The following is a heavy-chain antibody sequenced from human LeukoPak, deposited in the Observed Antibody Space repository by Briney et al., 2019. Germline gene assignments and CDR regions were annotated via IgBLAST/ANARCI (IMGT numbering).Heavy chain of an antibody. V-gene: IGHV3-23*01. CDR3: AKDDTYYYGSGSYEY. J-gene: IGHJ4*02. Sequence: PAGSLRLSCAASGFTFSSYAMSWVRQAPGKGLEWVSAISGSGGSTYYADSVKGRFTISRDNSKNTLYLQMNSLRAEDTAVYYCAKDDTYYYGSGSYEYWGQGTLVTVSS. CDR1: GFTFSSYA. D-gene: IGHD3-10*01. CDR2: ISGSGGST.